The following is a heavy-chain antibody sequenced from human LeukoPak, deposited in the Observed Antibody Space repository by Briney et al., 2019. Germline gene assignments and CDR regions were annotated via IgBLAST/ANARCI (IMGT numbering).Heavy chain of an antibody. J-gene: IGHJ4*02. D-gene: IGHD6-19*01. Sequence: GASVKVSCKASGYTFTSYGISWVRQAPGQGLEWMGWISAYNGNTNYAQKLQGRVTMTTDTSTSTAYMELRSLRSDDTAVYYCARDASSGWLSVTFFDYWGQGTLVTVSS. CDR2: ISAYNGNT. V-gene: IGHV1-18*01. CDR3: ARDASSGWLSVTFFDY. CDR1: GYTFTSYG.